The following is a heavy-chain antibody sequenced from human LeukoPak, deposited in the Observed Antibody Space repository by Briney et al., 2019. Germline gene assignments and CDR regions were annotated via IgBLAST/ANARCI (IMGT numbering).Heavy chain of an antibody. CDR3: ARTPYYYGMDV. J-gene: IGHJ6*02. CDR1: GFTSSYFW. V-gene: IGHV3-74*01. CDR2: INNDGSST. Sequence: PGGSLRLSCAASGFTSSYFWMHWVRQAPGKGLVWVSRINNDGSSTGYADSVKGRFTISRDNAKNTLSLQMNSLRAEDTAVYYCARTPYYYGMDVWGQGTTVTVSS.